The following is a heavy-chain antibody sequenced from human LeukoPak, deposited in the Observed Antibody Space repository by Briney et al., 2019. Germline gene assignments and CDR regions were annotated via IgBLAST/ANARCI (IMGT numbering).Heavy chain of an antibody. V-gene: IGHV3-23*01. CDR3: TKLGSPNRGVTMIVVVSHFDY. CDR2: ISGSGGSP. J-gene: IGHJ4*02. D-gene: IGHD3-22*01. Sequence: PGGSLSLSCSASGFTFSSYAMSGVRQARGRGLEWVSAISGSGGSPYYADSVKGRFTISRDNSKNTLYLQMNSLRAEDTAVYYCTKLGSPNRGVTMIVVVSHFDYWGQGTLVTVSS. CDR1: GFTFSSYA.